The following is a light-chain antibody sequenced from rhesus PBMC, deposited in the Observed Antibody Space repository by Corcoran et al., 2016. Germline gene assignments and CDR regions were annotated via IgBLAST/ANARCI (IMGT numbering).Light chain of an antibody. V-gene: IGKV2-86*01. CDR1: QSLLDSKNRKTF. CDR2: AVS. Sequence: DIVMTQIPVSLSVTPGEPASISCRSSQSLLDSKNRKTFLDWFLQKPGQAPQPLIYAVSNRASGVPDRVSGRGSETDFKLKISRVEAEDVGVYYCMQYTHIPWTFGQGTKVEVK. J-gene: IGKJ1*01. CDR3: MQYTHIPWT.